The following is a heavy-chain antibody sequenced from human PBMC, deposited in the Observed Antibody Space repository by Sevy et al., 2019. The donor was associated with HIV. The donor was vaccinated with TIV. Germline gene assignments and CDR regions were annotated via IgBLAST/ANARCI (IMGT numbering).Heavy chain of an antibody. J-gene: IGHJ6*02. CDR1: GYSFTSYW. CDR2: IYPGDSDT. V-gene: IGHV5-51*01. D-gene: IGHD2-15*01. Sequence: GESLKISCKGSGYSFTSYWIGWVRQMPGKGLEWMGIIYPGDSDTRYSPSFQGQVTISADKSISTAYLQWSSLKASDTAMYYCARRIKESGGFDAHYYYYYGMDLWGQGTTVTVSS. CDR3: ARRIKESGGFDAHYYYYYGMDL.